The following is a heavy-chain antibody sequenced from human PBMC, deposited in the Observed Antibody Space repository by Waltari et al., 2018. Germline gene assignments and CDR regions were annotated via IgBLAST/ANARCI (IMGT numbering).Heavy chain of an antibody. CDR2: IYTSGVT. Sequence: QVQLQESGPGLVKPSETLSLTCTVSGGSISSYYWSWIRQPAGKGLEWIGRIYTSGVTNYNPTRKSRFTMSVDTAKNQFSLKLSSVTAADTAVYYCARGELWFGEPGYYFDYWGQGTLVTVSS. CDR3: ARGELWFGEPGYYFDY. V-gene: IGHV4-4*07. J-gene: IGHJ4*02. D-gene: IGHD3-10*01. CDR1: GGSISSYY.